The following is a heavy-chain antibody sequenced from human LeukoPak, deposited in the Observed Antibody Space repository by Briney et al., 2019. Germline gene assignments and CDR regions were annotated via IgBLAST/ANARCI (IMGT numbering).Heavy chain of an antibody. V-gene: IGHV3-21*06. Sequence: GGSLRLSCAASGFTFSTYNMNWIRQAPGKGLEWVSSITAGSTDIYYADSLKGRFTISRDDAKNSVYLQMNSLRVEDTAVYYCARDLPGVPIDHWGQGILVTVSS. J-gene: IGHJ4*02. CDR2: ITAGSTDI. CDR3: ARDLPGVPIDH. CDR1: GFTFSTYN. D-gene: IGHD7-27*01.